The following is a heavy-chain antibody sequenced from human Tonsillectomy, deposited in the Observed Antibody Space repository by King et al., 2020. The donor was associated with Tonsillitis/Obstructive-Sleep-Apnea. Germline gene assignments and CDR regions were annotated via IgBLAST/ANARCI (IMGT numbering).Heavy chain of an antibody. Sequence: QLQESGPGLVKPSETLSLTCIVSGGSISSSSYYWGWIRQPPGKGLEWIGSIYYSGSTYYNPSLKSRVTISVDTSKNQFSLKLSSVTAADTAVYYCARHDYGDYGALDYWGQGTLVTVSS. CDR2: IYYSGST. J-gene: IGHJ4*02. CDR1: GGSISSSSYY. V-gene: IGHV4-39*01. CDR3: ARHDYGDYGALDY. D-gene: IGHD4-17*01.